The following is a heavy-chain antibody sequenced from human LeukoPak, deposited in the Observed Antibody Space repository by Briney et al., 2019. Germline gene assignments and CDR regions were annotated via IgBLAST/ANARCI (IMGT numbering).Heavy chain of an antibody. CDR2: IIPIFGTA. CDR3: ARLGSSYDSSGYPHE. J-gene: IGHJ4*02. CDR1: GGTFSSYA. Sequence: SVKVSCKASGGTFSSYAISWVRQAPGQGLEWMGGIIPIFGTANYAQKFQGRVTITADESTSTAYMELSSLRSEDTAVYYCARLGSSYDSSGYPHEWGQGTLVTVSS. D-gene: IGHD3-22*01. V-gene: IGHV1-69*13.